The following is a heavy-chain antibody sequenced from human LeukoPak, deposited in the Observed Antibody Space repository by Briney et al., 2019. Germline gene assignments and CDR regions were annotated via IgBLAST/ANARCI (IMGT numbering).Heavy chain of an antibody. CDR3: ARDRCSSTSCYVGVGWFDP. CDR2: IYHSGST. D-gene: IGHD2-2*01. Sequence: PSETLSLTCAVSGGSISSSNWWSWVRQPPGKGLEWIGEIYHSGSTNYNPSFKSRVTISVDKSKNQFSLKLSSVTAADTAVYYCARDRCSSTSCYVGVGWFDPWGQGTLVTVSS. J-gene: IGHJ5*02. CDR1: GGSISSSNW. V-gene: IGHV4-4*02.